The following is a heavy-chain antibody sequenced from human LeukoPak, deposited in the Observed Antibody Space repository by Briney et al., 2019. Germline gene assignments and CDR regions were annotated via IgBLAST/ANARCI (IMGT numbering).Heavy chain of an antibody. CDR2: IGTASDT. CDR1: GFTFSSFD. CDR3: ARGPPRGKYYYMDV. J-gene: IGHJ6*03. V-gene: IGHV3-13*01. D-gene: IGHD1-1*01. Sequence: GGSLRLSCAASGFTFSSFDMHWVRQPTGQGLEWDSTIGTASDTYYPGSVEGRFTLSRDNAKNSLYLQMNSLTAGDTAVYYCARGPPRGKYYYMDVWGKGTTVTVSS.